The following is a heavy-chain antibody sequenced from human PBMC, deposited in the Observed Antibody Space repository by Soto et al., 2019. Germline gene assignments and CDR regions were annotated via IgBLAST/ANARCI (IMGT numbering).Heavy chain of an antibody. CDR3: ARGKPVDY. CDR2: IYHSGST. CDR1: DGSISGYY. Sequence: SETLSLTCTVSDGSISGYYWSWIRQPPGKGLEWIGYIYHSGSTYYNPSLKSRVTISVDTSKNQFSLKLSSVTAADTAVYYCARGKPVDYWGQGTLVTVSS. V-gene: IGHV4-59*01. J-gene: IGHJ4*02.